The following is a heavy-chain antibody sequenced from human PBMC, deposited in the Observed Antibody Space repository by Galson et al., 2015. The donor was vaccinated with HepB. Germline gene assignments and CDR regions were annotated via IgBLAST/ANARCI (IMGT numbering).Heavy chain of an antibody. Sequence: SVKVSCKASGFTFINSAMQWVRQARGQRLEWIGWIVVGSGNTNYAQKFQERVTITRDMSTSTAYMELSSLRSEDTAVYYCAADRYSSGWFNSYYYMDVWGKGTTVTVSS. J-gene: IGHJ6*03. CDR3: AADRYSSGWFNSYYYMDV. D-gene: IGHD6-19*01. V-gene: IGHV1-58*02. CDR2: IVVGSGNT. CDR1: GFTFINSA.